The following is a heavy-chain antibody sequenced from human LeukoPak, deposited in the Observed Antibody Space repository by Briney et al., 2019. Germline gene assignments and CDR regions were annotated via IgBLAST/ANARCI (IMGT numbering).Heavy chain of an antibody. D-gene: IGHD7-27*01. Sequence: PGGSLRLSCAASGFTFSSYGMHWVRQAPGKGLEWVAFIRYDGSNKYYADSVKGRFTISRDNSKNTLYLQMNSLRAEDTAVYYCVSRAGSPWGPFDDWGQGTLVTVSS. CDR2: IRYDGSNK. CDR1: GFTFSSYG. V-gene: IGHV3-30*02. J-gene: IGHJ4*02. CDR3: VSRAGSPWGPFDD.